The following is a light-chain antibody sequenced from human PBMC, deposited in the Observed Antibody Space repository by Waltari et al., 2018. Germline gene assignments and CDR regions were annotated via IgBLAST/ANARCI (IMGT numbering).Light chain of an antibody. CDR1: SNDVGRYDL. J-gene: IGLJ1*01. CDR3: CSYAGTTTYV. CDR2: EVV. V-gene: IGLV2-23*02. Sequence: QSALTQPASVSGSPGQSITISCIGTSNDVGRYDLVSWYQFHPGKAPKVLIYEVVKRPSGVANGFSASKSGNTASLTICGLQADDEADYYCCSYAGTTTYVFGGGTKVTVL.